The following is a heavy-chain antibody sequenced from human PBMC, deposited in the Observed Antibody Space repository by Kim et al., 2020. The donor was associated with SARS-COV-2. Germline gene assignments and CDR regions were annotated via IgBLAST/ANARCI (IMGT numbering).Heavy chain of an antibody. CDR2: IDPSDSYT. D-gene: IGHD2-15*01. J-gene: IGHJ5*02. CDR1: GYSFTSYW. CDR3: ARHPISDIVVVVAATAVWFDP. V-gene: IGHV5-10-1*01. Sequence: GESLKISCKGSGYSFTSYWISWVRQMPGKGLEWMGRIDPSDSYTNYSPSFQGHVTISADKSISTAYLQWSSLKASDTAMYYCARHPISDIVVVVAATAVWFDPWGQGTLVTVSS.